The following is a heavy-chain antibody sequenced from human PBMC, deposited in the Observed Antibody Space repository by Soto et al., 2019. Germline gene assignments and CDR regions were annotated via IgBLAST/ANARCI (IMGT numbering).Heavy chain of an antibody. J-gene: IGHJ6*02. Sequence: SVKVSCKASGGTFSSYAISWVRQAPGQGLEWMGRIIPILGIANYAQKFQGRVTITADKSTSTAYMELSSLRSEDTAVYYCAATYYYDSSGYYPSRYYGMDVWGQGTTVTVSS. CDR1: GGTFSSYA. CDR3: AATYYYDSSGYYPSRYYGMDV. D-gene: IGHD3-22*01. V-gene: IGHV1-69*04. CDR2: IIPILGIA.